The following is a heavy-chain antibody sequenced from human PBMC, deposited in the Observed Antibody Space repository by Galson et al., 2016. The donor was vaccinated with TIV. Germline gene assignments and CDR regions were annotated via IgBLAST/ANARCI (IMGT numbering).Heavy chain of an antibody. D-gene: IGHD2-21*02. CDR2: VIPNSGKT. CDR3: ARLASCGGDCYYVDS. J-gene: IGHJ4*02. V-gene: IGHV1-8*01. Sequence: SVKVSCKASGYTFINSEINWVRQATGQGLEWMGWVIPNSGKTSYAQKFQGRLTMTRDTSISTAYMELRSLRSDDTAVYYCARLASCGGDCYYVDSWGQGTLVTVSS. CDR1: GYTFINSE.